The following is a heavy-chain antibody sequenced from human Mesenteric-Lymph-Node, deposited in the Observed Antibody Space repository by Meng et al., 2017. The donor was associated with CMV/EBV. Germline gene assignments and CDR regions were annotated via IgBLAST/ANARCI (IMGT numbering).Heavy chain of an antibody. CDR2: ISSSSGYI. J-gene: IGHJ6*02. CDR1: GFTFSSHS. CDR3: VRDRKDDFWSGYYMETYYDYGMDV. V-gene: IGHV3-21*01. D-gene: IGHD3-3*01. Sequence: LSLTCAASGFTFSSHSMNWVRQAPGKGLEWVSSISSSSGYIYYADSVKGRFTISRDNAKNSLYLQMNSLRAEDTAVYYCVRDRKDDFWSGYYMETYYDYGMDVWGQGTTVTVSS.